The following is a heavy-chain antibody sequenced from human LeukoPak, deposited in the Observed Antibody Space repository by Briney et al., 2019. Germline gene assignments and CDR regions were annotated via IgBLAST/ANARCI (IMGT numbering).Heavy chain of an antibody. Sequence: PGGSLRLSCEGCGFALSNYWMSWVRQAPGKGLEWVANIREDGGVKNYVDSLKGRFTISRDNAKNIVYLQMNSLRVDDTAIYFCARDEPGFGELLAHWGQGTSVTVS. CDR3: ARDEPGFGELLAH. J-gene: IGHJ4*02. CDR2: IREDGGVK. CDR1: GFALSNYW. V-gene: IGHV3-7*01. D-gene: IGHD3-10*01.